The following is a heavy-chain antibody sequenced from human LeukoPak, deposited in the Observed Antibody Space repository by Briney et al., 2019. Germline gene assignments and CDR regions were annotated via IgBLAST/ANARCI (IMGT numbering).Heavy chain of an antibody. Sequence: PSETLSLTCTVSGGSVSSDSYYWSWIRQSPGTGLEWIGYIYYSGRTNYNPSLKSRVTIAVDTSKNQFSLKVSSVTAADTAVYYCAREPLPIYYYGSGSYWYYFDYWGQGTLVTVSS. V-gene: IGHV4-61*01. CDR3: AREPLPIYYYGSGSYWYYFDY. CDR1: GGSVSSDSYY. D-gene: IGHD3-10*01. J-gene: IGHJ4*02. CDR2: IYYSGRT.